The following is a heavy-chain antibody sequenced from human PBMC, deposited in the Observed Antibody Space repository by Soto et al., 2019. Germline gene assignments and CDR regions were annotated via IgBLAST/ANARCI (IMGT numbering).Heavy chain of an antibody. V-gene: IGHV1-69*12. D-gene: IGHD3-22*01. CDR2: IIPIFGTA. CDR3: ARPTRYYYDSSGQSAWFDP. Sequence: QVQLVQYGAEGKKPGSSVKVSCKASGGTFSSYAISWVRQAPGQGLEWMGGIIPIFGTANYAQKFQGRVTITADESTSTANLELSSLRSEDTAVYYCARPTRYYYDSSGQSAWFDPWGQGTLVTVSS. J-gene: IGHJ5*02. CDR1: GGTFSSYA.